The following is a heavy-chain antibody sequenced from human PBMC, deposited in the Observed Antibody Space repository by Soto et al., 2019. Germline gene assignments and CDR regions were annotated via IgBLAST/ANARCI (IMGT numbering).Heavy chain of an antibody. CDR2: INHSGST. CDR1: GGSFSGYY. J-gene: IGHJ4*02. CDR3: ARETDCSSTSCYDGVAYYLDY. D-gene: IGHD2-2*01. V-gene: IGHV4-34*01. Sequence: QVQLQQWGAGLLKPSETLSLTCAVYGGSFSGYYWSWIRQPPGKGLEWIGEINHSGSTNYNPSLTRRVTISVDTSKNQFSLKLSSVTAADTAVYYCARETDCSSTSCYDGVAYYLDYWGQGTLVTVSS.